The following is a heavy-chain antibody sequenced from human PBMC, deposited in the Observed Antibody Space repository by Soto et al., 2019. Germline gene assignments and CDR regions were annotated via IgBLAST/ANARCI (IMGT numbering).Heavy chain of an antibody. V-gene: IGHV3-72*01. CDR3: ARVRLGVTTRLFDY. J-gene: IGHJ4*02. D-gene: IGHD6-25*01. Sequence: EVQLVESGGGLVQPGGSLRLSCAASGFTFSDNYMDWVRQAPGKGLEWVGRIKNKANSYTTEYAASVKGRFTISRDDSKNSLDLQMNSLKTEDTAVYYCARVRLGVTTRLFDYWGQGTLVTVSS. CDR1: GFTFSDNY. CDR2: IKNKANSYTT.